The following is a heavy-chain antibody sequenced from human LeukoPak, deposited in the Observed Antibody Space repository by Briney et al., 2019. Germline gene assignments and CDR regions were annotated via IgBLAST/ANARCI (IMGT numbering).Heavy chain of an antibody. D-gene: IGHD6-19*01. V-gene: IGHV3-23*01. CDR2: ISGSGGST. Sequence: GGSLRLSCAASGFTFSSYAMSWVRQAPGKGLEWVSAISGSGGSTYYADSVKGRFTISRDNSKNTLYLQMNSLRAEDTAVYYCAKRSTYSSGPTRIDYWGQGTLVTVSS. CDR3: AKRSTYSSGPTRIDY. CDR1: GFTFSSYA. J-gene: IGHJ4*02.